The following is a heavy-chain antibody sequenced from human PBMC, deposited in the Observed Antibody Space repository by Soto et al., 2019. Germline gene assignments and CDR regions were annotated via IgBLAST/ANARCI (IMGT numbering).Heavy chain of an antibody. CDR2: IWHDGTNK. J-gene: IGHJ4*02. Sequence: QVQLVESGGGVVQPGRSLRLSCAASGFTFSTWGMHWVRQTPGKELEWVAVIWHDGTNKYYADSVKGRFTISRDNSKNTLYLEVNSRRVEDTAVYYCARDGLNWGKDFDSWGQGTLVTVSS. V-gene: IGHV3-33*01. D-gene: IGHD7-27*01. CDR3: ARDGLNWGKDFDS. CDR1: GFTFSTWG.